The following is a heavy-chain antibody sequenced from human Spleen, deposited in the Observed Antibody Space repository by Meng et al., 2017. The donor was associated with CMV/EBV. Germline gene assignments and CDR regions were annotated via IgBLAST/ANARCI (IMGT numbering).Heavy chain of an antibody. V-gene: IGHV4-34*01. CDR1: GGSFSGYY. CDR2: INHSGST. CDR3: ARDLLSSSGY. Sequence: GSLRFSCAVYGGSFSGYYWSWIRQPPGKGLEWIGEINHSGSTNYNPSLKSRVTISVDTSKNQFSLKLSSVTAADTAVYYCARDLLSSSGYWGQGTLVTVSS. D-gene: IGHD6-6*01. J-gene: IGHJ4*02.